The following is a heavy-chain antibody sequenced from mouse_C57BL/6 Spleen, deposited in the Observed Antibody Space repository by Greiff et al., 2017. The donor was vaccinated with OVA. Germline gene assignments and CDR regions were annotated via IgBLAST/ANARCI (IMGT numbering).Heavy chain of an antibody. J-gene: IGHJ2*01. CDR3: ARQGLTGAVRGCYFDY. Sequence: EVKLVESGGGLVKPGGSLKLSCAASGFTFSDYGMHWVRQAPEKGLEWVAYISSGSSAIYYADTVKGRFTIARDNAKNTLFLQMTSLRSEDTAMYYCARQGLTGAVRGCYFDYWGQGTTLTVSS. V-gene: IGHV5-17*01. CDR2: ISSGSSAI. CDR1: GFTFSDYG. D-gene: IGHD4-1*01.